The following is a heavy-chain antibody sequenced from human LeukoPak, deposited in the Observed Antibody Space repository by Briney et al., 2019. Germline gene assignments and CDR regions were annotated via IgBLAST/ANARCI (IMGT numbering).Heavy chain of an antibody. CDR2: INPNSGGT. D-gene: IGHD3-3*01. Sequence: ASVKVSCKASGYTFTSYGISWVRQAPGQGLEWMGWINPNSGGTNYAQKFQGRVTMTRDTSISTAYMELSRLRSDDTAVYYCARHPDFWSGSIGDYWGQGTLVTVSS. CDR1: GYTFTSYG. J-gene: IGHJ4*02. CDR3: ARHPDFWSGSIGDY. V-gene: IGHV1-2*02.